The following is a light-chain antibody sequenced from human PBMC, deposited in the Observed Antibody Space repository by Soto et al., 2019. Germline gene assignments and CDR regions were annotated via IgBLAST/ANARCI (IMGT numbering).Light chain of an antibody. CDR2: DAS. Sequence: EIVLTQSPDILSLSPGEQATLSCWASHSVTTHLAWFQQRPGQTPRLLIYDASTRAPGIPARFSGRGSGADFTLTISSLEPEDFAVYYCQQRSDSITFGQGTRLETK. J-gene: IGKJ5*01. V-gene: IGKV3-11*01. CDR1: HSVTTH. CDR3: QQRSDSIT.